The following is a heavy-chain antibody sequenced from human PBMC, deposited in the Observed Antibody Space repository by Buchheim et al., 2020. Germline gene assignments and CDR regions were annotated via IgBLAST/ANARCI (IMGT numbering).Heavy chain of an antibody. V-gene: IGHV3-7*03. CDR2: IKQDGSEK. Sequence: EVQLVESGGGLVQPGGSLRLSCAASGFTFSNFWMTWVRQAPGKGLEWVANIKQDGSEKYYVDSVKGRFTISRDNANNSLCLQVNSLRAEDTAVYYCARGRGLDCWGQGTL. CDR3: ARGRGLDC. J-gene: IGHJ4*02. CDR1: GFTFSNFW. D-gene: IGHD3-10*01.